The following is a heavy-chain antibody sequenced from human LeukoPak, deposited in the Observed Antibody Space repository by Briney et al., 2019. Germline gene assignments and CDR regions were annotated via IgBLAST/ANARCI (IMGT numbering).Heavy chain of an antibody. D-gene: IGHD3-3*01. Sequence: ASVKVSCKASGYTFTSYDINWVRQATGQGLEWMGWMNPNSGNTGYAQKFQGRVTMTRNTSISTAYMELSSLRSEDTAVYYCARAYDFWSGYHQNYYYYGMDVWGQGTTVTVSS. V-gene: IGHV1-8*01. J-gene: IGHJ6*02. CDR2: MNPNSGNT. CDR3: ARAYDFWSGYHQNYYYYGMDV. CDR1: GYTFTSYD.